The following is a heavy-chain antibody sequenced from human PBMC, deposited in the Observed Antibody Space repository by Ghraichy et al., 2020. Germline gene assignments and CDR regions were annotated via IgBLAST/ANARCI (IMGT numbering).Heavy chain of an antibody. CDR2: IGTAGDT. V-gene: IGHV3-13*01. D-gene: IGHD5-24*01. CDR1: GFNFNSYD. Sequence: GGSLRLSCAAYGFNFNSYDMEWVLQATGTGLEWVSGIGTAGDTYYSGSVNGRFTISRDNAKNSLYLQMNSLRAEDTAVYYCARDRDGYNSGAFDIWGQGTMVTVSS. CDR3: ARDRDGYNSGAFDI. J-gene: IGHJ3*02.